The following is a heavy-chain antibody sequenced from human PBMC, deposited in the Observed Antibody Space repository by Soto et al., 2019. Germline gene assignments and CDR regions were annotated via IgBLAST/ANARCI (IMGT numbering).Heavy chain of an antibody. V-gene: IGHV3-11*06. D-gene: IGHD1-1*01. CDR3: TTVHYYGMDV. CDR2: ISSSSSYT. J-gene: IGHJ6*02. CDR1: GFTFSDSY. Sequence: PGGSLRLSCAASGFTFSDSYMSWIRQAPGTGLEWVSYISSSSSYTIYADSVKGRFTISRDNAKKSLYLQMNSLGAEDTAVYYCTTVHYYGMDVWGQGTTVTVSS.